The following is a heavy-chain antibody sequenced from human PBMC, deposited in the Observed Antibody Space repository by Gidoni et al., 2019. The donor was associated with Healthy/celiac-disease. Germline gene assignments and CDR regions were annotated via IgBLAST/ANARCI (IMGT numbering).Heavy chain of an antibody. J-gene: IGHJ4*02. Sequence: QVQLQQWGAGLLKPSEALSLTCAAYGGSFSGYYWSWNRQPPGKGLEWIGEINHSGSTNYNPSLKSRVTISVDTSKDQCSLKLGSVTATDAAVYYCARGGTVTTPAEFDYWGQGTLVTVSS. V-gene: IGHV4-34*01. CDR2: INHSGST. D-gene: IGHD4-17*01. CDR1: GGSFSGYY. CDR3: ARGGTVTTPAEFDY.